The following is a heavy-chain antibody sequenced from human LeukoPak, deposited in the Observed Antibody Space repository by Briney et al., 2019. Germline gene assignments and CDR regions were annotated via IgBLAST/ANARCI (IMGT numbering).Heavy chain of an antibody. J-gene: IGHJ4*02. Sequence: PSETLSLTCAVYGGSFSGYYWSWIRQPPGKGLEWIGEINHSGSTNYNPSLKSRVTISVDTSKNQFSLKLSSVTAADTAVYYCARVDFGSGSPFDYWGQGTLVTVSS. V-gene: IGHV4-34*01. CDR1: GGSFSGYY. D-gene: IGHD3-10*01. CDR2: INHSGST. CDR3: ARVDFGSGSPFDY.